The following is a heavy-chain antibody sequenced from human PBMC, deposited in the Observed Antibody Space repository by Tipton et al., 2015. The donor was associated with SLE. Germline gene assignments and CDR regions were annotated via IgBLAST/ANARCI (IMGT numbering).Heavy chain of an antibody. V-gene: IGHV4-30-2*01. CDR1: GGSMNSGSYY. CDR2: IYHTGTT. J-gene: IGHJ2*01. Sequence: TLSLTCTVSGGSMNSGSYYWSWVRQPPGKGLEWIGNIYHTGTTDSNPSLRSRVTLSIDASKNQFSLKLSSVTAADTAVYYCARTNLQGSLVDWYFDLWGRGTLVTVSS. CDR3: ARTNLQGSLVDWYFDL. D-gene: IGHD5-24*01.